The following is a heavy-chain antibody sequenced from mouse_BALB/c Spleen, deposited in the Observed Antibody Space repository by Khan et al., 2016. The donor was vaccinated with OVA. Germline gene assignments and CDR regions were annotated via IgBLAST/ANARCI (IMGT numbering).Heavy chain of an antibody. CDR3: ARVYGGDFDY. CDR2: ISYSGNT. V-gene: IGHV3-2*02. J-gene: IGHJ2*01. CDR1: GYSITTDYA. Sequence: EVQLQESGPGLVKPSQSLSLTCTVTGYSITTDYAWNWIRQFPGKTLEWMGFISYSGNTKYNPSLKSRISITRDPSKNQFFLQLKSVTTEDTARYYCARVYGGDFDYWGQGTTLTVSS. D-gene: IGHD1-1*01.